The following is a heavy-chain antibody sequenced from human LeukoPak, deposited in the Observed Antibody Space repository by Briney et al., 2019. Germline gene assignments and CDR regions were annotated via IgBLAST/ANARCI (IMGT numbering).Heavy chain of an antibody. CDR3: ARCSRGSYNVFYYYYFYMDV. J-gene: IGHJ6*03. D-gene: IGHD3-16*01. V-gene: IGHV4-59*01. CDR1: GGSISPYY. Sequence: SETLSLTCTVSGGSISPYYWSWIRQPPGKGLEWIGYMFSSGNTNYNPSLKSRVTISVDTSKNQFSLKLSSVTAADTAVYYCARCSRGSYNVFYYYYFYMDVWGKGTTVTVSS. CDR2: MFSSGNT.